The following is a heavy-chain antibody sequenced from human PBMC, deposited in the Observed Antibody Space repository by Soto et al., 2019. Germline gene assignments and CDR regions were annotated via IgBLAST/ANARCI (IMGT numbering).Heavy chain of an antibody. CDR3: AREATVTRSLDY. CDR1: GFTFSSYG. CDR2: IWYDGSNK. V-gene: IGHV3-33*01. D-gene: IGHD4-17*01. J-gene: IGHJ4*02. Sequence: QVQLVESGGGVVQPGRSLRLSCAASGFTFSSYGMHWVRQAPGTGLEWVAVIWYDGSNKYYADSVKGRFTISRDNSKNTLYLQMNSLRAEDTAVYYCAREATVTRSLDYWGQGTLVTVSS.